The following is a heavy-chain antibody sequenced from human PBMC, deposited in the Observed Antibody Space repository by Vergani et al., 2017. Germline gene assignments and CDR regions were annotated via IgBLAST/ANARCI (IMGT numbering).Heavy chain of an antibody. Sequence: QVQLVQSGAEVKKPGASVKVSCKASGYTFTGYYMHWVRQAPGQGLEWMGWNNPNSGGTNYAQKFQGRVTMTRDTSISTAYMELSRLRSDDTAVYYCARGPSHYYDSRDFDYWGQGTLVTVSS. CDR2: NNPNSGGT. J-gene: IGHJ4*02. V-gene: IGHV1-2*02. D-gene: IGHD3-22*01. CDR3: ARGPSHYYDSRDFDY. CDR1: GYTFTGYY.